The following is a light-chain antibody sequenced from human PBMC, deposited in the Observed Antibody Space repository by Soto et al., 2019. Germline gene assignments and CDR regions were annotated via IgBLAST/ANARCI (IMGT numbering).Light chain of an antibody. Sequence: QSVLTQPPSVSGAPGQRVTISCTGSSSSIGAGYDVHWYQQLPGTAPKLLIYGNSNRPSGVPDRFSGSKSGTSASLAITGLQAEDEAEYYCQSYDSSLSVFFGTGTKLTVL. J-gene: IGLJ1*01. CDR2: GNS. CDR3: QSYDSSLSVF. CDR1: SSSIGAGYD. V-gene: IGLV1-40*01.